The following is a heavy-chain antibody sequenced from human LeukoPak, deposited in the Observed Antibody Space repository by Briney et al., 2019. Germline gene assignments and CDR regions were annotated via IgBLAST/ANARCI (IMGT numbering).Heavy chain of an antibody. CDR1: GYSFTSYW. D-gene: IGHD2-15*01. CDR3: ARPSPQCGGAGCWDY. CDR2: TDPSDSYT. Sequence: GESLKISCTGYGYSFTSYWITWVRQMPGTGLEWMGRTDPSDSYTNYSPSFQGHVTISADKSIGTAYLQWSSLKASDTTIYYCARPSPQCGGAGCWDYWGQGTLVTVSS. J-gene: IGHJ4*02. V-gene: IGHV5-10-1*01.